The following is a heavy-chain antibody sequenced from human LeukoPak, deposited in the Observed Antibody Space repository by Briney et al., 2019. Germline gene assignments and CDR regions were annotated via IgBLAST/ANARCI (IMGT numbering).Heavy chain of an antibody. CDR1: GGSISSYY. CDR2: IYTSGST. Sequence: SETLSLTCTVSGGSISSYYWSWIRQPAGEGLEGIGRIYTSGSTNYNPSLKSRVTMSVDTSKNQFSLKLSSVTAADTAVYYCARDYDSSGYYFSGADYWGQGTLVTVSS. J-gene: IGHJ4*02. V-gene: IGHV4-4*07. D-gene: IGHD3-22*01. CDR3: ARDYDSSGYYFSGADY.